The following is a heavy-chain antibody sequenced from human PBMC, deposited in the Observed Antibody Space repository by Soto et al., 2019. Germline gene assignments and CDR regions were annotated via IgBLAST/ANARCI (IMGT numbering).Heavy chain of an antibody. Sequence: GSGPTLVNPTQTLTLTCEFSGFSLSSRGVGVGWVRQPPGKALEWLAIIMWNDDNQYSPSLKSRLTITKDTSKKQVVITMTNMYPVDTATFYCSHYFSGSYYVSFSSCASHIWGRGTMGTVSS. V-gene: IGHV2-5*01. CDR3: SHYFSGSYYVSFSSCASHI. J-gene: IGHJ3*02. D-gene: IGHD3-10*02. CDR2: IMWNDDN. CDR1: GFSLSSRGVG.